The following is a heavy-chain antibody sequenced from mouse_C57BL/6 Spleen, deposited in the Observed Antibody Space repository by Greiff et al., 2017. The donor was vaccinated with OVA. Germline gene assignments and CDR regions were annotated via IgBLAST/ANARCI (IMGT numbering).Heavy chain of an antibody. D-gene: IGHD1-1*01. CDR3: TRMSSYYYGSSYWNFDY. CDR1: GYTFTDYE. CDR2: IDPETGGT. V-gene: IGHV1-15*01. Sequence: VQLQESGAELVRPGASVTLSCKASGYTFTDYEMHWVKQTPVHGLEWIGAIDPETGGTAYNQKFKGKAILTADKSSSTAYMELRILTSEDSAVYYCTRMSSYYYGSSYWNFDYWGQGTTLTVSS. J-gene: IGHJ2*01.